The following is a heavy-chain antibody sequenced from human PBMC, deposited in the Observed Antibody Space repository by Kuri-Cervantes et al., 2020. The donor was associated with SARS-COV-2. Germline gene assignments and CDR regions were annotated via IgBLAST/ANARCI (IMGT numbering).Heavy chain of an antibody. D-gene: IGHD3-3*01. J-gene: IGHJ6*03. CDR2: ISYDGSNK. CDR1: GFTFSSYG. Sequence: LSLTCAASGFTFSSYGMHWVRQAPGKGLEWVAVISYDGSNKYYADSVKGRFTISRDNSKNTLYLQMNSLRAEDTAVYYCAREDYDFWSGLSYMDVWGKGTTVTVSS. V-gene: IGHV3-30*03. CDR3: AREDYDFWSGLSYMDV.